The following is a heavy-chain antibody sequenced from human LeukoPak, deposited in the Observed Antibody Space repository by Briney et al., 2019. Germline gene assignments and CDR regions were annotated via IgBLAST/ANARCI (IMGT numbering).Heavy chain of an antibody. CDR2: INHSGST. V-gene: IGHV4-34*01. CDR1: GGSFSGYY. J-gene: IGHJ4*02. Sequence: PSETLSLTCAVYGGSFSGYYWSWIRQPPGKGLEWIGEINHSGSTNYNPSPKSRVTISVDTSKNQFSLKLSSVTAADTAVYYCASRTYYYGSGSHYWGQGTLVTVSS. D-gene: IGHD3-10*01. CDR3: ASRTYYYGSGSHY.